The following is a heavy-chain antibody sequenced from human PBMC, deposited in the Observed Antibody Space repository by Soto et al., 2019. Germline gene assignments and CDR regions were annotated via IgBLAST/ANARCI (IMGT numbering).Heavy chain of an antibody. CDR3: ARGGGSPPGYNWFDP. CDR2: IYYSGST. Sequence: SETLSLTCTVSGGFISSYYWSWIRQPPGKGLEWIGYIYYSGSTNYNPSLKSRVTISVDTSKNQFSLKLSSVTAADTAVYYCARGGGSPPGYNWFDPWGQGTLVTVSS. D-gene: IGHD1-26*01. V-gene: IGHV4-59*01. J-gene: IGHJ5*02. CDR1: GGFISSYY.